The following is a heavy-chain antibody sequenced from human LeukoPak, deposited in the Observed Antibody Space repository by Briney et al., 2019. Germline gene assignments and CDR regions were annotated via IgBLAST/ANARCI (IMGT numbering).Heavy chain of an antibody. Sequence: GGSLRLSCAASGFTFSSYWMSWVRQAPGKGLEWVANIKQDGSEKYYVDSVKGRFTISRDNAKNSLYLQMNSLRAEDTAVYYCARDIVVVPAASYYYYGMDVWGQGTTVTVSS. CDR1: GFTFSSYW. J-gene: IGHJ6*02. V-gene: IGHV3-7*01. CDR3: ARDIVVVPAASYYYYGMDV. CDR2: IKQDGSEK. D-gene: IGHD2-2*01.